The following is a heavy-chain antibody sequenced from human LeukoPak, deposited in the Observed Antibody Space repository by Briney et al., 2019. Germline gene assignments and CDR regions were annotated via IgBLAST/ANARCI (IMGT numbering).Heavy chain of an antibody. Sequence: ASVKVSCKASGGTFSSYAISWVRQAPGQGLEWMGGIIPIFGTANYAQKFQGRVTITADESTSTAYMELSSLRSEDTAVYYCARDEGATGTYNWFDPWGQGTLVTVSS. CDR1: GGTFSSYA. CDR3: ARDEGATGTYNWFDP. J-gene: IGHJ5*02. D-gene: IGHD1-1*01. CDR2: IIPIFGTA. V-gene: IGHV1-69*13.